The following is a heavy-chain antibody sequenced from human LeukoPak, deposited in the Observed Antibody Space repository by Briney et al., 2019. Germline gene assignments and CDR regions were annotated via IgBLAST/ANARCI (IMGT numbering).Heavy chain of an antibody. D-gene: IGHD3-22*01. CDR2: FDPEDGET. CDR1: GYTLTELS. V-gene: IGHV1-24*01. Sequence: VASVKVSCKVSGYTLTELSMHWVRQAPGKGREWMGGFDPEDGETIYAQKFQGRVTMTEDTSTDTAYMELSRLRSEDTAVYYCATNGYYYDSSGYHPLGYWGQGTLVTVSS. J-gene: IGHJ4*02. CDR3: ATNGYYYDSSGYHPLGY.